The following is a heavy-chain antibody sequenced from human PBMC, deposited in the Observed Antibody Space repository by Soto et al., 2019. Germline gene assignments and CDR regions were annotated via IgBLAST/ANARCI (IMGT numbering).Heavy chain of an antibody. D-gene: IGHD2-2*01. CDR1: GFSLSGYS. CDR2: VYSGGGT. V-gene: IGHV4-59*08. Sequence: PSETLSLTCPFSGFSLSGYSWSWIRQSPGKGLEWIGYVYSGGGTNYSPSFMGRVTISVDTTDNQFSLKLNSVTAADTAVYYCARLGKYYQSLDPWGPGTLVTVSS. J-gene: IGHJ5*02. CDR3: ARLGKYYQSLDP.